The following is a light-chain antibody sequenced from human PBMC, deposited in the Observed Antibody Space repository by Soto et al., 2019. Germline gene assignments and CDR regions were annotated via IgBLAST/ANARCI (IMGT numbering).Light chain of an antibody. CDR3: QHYNNCPFT. Sequence: EIVMTQSPATLSVSPGERATLSCRASQSISSNLAWYQQKPGQAPRLLMFRTSSRATGLPARFSGSGSGTEFNLTISSVQSEDDAVYYCQHYNNCPFTFGQGTNLEIK. CDR1: QSISSN. V-gene: IGKV3-15*01. CDR2: RTS. J-gene: IGKJ2*01.